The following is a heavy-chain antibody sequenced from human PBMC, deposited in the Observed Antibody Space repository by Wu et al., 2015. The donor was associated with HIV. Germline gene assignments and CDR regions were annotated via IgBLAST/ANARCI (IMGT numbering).Heavy chain of an antibody. J-gene: IGHJ4*02. D-gene: IGHD1-26*01. V-gene: IGHV1-2*02. CDR2: INPNSGGT. Sequence: QVQLVQSGAEVKKPGASVKVSCKASGYTFTGYYMHWVRQAPGQGLEWMGWINPNSGGTEYAQEFQGRVTMTRDTSITTAYMELSRLKSDDTAVYYCARAGLVGTTAAYDFWGQGTLVTVSS. CDR3: ARAGLVGTTAAYDF. CDR1: GYTFTGYY.